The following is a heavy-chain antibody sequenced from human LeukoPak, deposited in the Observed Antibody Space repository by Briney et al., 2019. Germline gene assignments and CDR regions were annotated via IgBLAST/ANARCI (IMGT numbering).Heavy chain of an antibody. Sequence: GESLKISCKGSGYSFTSYWIGWVRQMPGKGLEWMGIIYPGDSDTRYSPSFQGQVTISADKSISTAYLQWSSLKASDTAMYYCARHRYYYDSCGYYFDYWGEGTLVTVSS. D-gene: IGHD3-22*01. CDR1: GYSFTSYW. CDR3: ARHRYYYDSCGYYFDY. CDR2: IYPGDSDT. V-gene: IGHV5-51*01. J-gene: IGHJ4*02.